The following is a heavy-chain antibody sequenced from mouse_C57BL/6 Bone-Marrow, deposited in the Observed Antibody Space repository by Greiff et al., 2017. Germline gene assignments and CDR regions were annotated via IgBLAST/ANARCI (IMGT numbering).Heavy chain of an antibody. Sequence: EVKLVESGGGLVQPGESLKLSCESNEYEFPSHDMSWVRKTPEKRLELVAAINSDGGSTYYPDTMERRFIISRDNTKKTLYLQMSSLRSNDTALYYCARQSTIPTSKDYWGQGTTLTVSS. CDR2: INSDGGST. CDR3: ARQSTIPTSKDY. V-gene: IGHV5-2*01. CDR1: EYEFPSHD. D-gene: IGHD2-12*01. J-gene: IGHJ2*01.